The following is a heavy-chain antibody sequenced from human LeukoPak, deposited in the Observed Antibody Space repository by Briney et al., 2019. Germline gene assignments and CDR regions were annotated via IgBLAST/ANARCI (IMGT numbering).Heavy chain of an antibody. CDR2: TYYRSKWYN. CDR1: GDSVSNNSAA. V-gene: IGHV6-1*01. D-gene: IGHD6-13*01. J-gene: IGHJ4*02. CDR3: ARDSSRKLDY. Sequence: SQTLSLTCAISGDSVSNNSAAWNWIRQSPSKGLEWLGRTYYRSKWYNDYAVSVKSRITVNTDTSKNLLSLQLNSVTPEDTAVYYCARDSSRKLDYWGQGTLVTVSS.